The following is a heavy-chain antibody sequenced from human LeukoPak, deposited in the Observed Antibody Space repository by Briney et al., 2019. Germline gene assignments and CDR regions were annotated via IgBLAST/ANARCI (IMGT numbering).Heavy chain of an antibody. J-gene: IGHJ4*02. CDR2: IYHSGST. V-gene: IGHV4-30-2*01. Sequence: SETLSLTCAVSGGSISSGGYSWSWIRQPPGKGLEWIGYIYHSGSTYYNPSLKSRVTISVDRSKNQFSLKLSSVTAADTAVYYCASGSWRDSSEDYWGQGTRVTVSS. D-gene: IGHD3-22*01. CDR3: ASGSWRDSSEDY. CDR1: GGSISSGGYS.